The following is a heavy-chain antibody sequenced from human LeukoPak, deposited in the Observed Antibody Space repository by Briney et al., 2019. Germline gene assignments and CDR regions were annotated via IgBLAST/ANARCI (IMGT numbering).Heavy chain of an antibody. D-gene: IGHD6-13*01. Sequence: PSETLSLTCTVSGGSINNYYWSWVRQPPGAGLEWLAYIYYTGSTNYNPSLKTRLTISVDTSKNQFSLKLSSVTAADTAVYYCARRPRLIAAAGSFFDYWGQGTLVTVSS. CDR2: IYYTGST. CDR1: GGSINNYY. V-gene: IGHV4-59*08. CDR3: ARRPRLIAAAGSFFDY. J-gene: IGHJ4*02.